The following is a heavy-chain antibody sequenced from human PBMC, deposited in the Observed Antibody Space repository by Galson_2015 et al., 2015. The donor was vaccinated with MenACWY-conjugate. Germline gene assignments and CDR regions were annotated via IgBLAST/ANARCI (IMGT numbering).Heavy chain of an antibody. CDR1: GFSLTSSGMS. Sequence: PALVKPTQTLTLTCSVSGFSLTSSGMSVTWVRQSPGKALDWLVVIDWVGDRYYSTSLKTRLTISRDTSKNQVVLSLTDVDPIDTGTYFCARATTGHNHFYYYMDVWGKGTAVIVS. CDR2: IDWVGDR. J-gene: IGHJ6*03. D-gene: IGHD1-1*01. CDR3: ARATTGHNHFYYYMDV. V-gene: IGHV2-70*20.